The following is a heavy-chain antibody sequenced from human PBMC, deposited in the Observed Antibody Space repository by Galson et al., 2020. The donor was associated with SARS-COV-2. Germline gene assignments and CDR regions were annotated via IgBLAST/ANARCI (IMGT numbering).Heavy chain of an antibody. D-gene: IGHD1-1*01. J-gene: IGHJ4*02. V-gene: IGHV3-74*01. Sequence: GGSLRLSCAASGFTFSSYWMHLVRQVPGKGLVWVSRINSDESITDYADSVKGRFTISRDNPKNTLFLQMNSLRAEDTAVYYCARVHPLGGGGSYFDSWGQGILVTVSS. CDR2: INSDESIT. CDR3: ARVHPLGGGGSYFDS. CDR1: GFTFSSYW.